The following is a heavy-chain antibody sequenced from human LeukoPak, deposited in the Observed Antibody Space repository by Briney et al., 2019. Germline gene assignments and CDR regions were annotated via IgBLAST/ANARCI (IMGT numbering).Heavy chain of an antibody. V-gene: IGHV3-7*01. J-gene: IGHJ3*02. CDR3: ARVLGSWEPDDAFDI. CDR2: IKQDGSEK. CDR1: GFTFSSYW. D-gene: IGHD1-26*01. Sequence: GGSLRLSCAASGFTFSSYWMSWVRQAPGKGLEWEANIKQDGSEKYYVDSVKGRFTISRDNAKNSLYLQMNSLRAEDTAVYYCARVLGSWEPDDAFDIWGQGTMVTVSS.